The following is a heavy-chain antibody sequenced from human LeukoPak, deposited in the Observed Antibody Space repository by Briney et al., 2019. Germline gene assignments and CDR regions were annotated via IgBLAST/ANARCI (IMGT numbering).Heavy chain of an antibody. Sequence: SVKVSCKASGGTFSSYAISWVRQAPGQGLEWMGGIIPIFGTANYAQKFQGRVTITADKSTSTAYMELSSLRSEDTAVYYCARKNLLRSYLGPDDYWGQGSLVTVSS. CDR2: IIPIFGTA. J-gene: IGHJ4*02. CDR3: ARKNLLRSYLGPDDY. CDR1: GGTFSSYA. D-gene: IGHD3-3*01. V-gene: IGHV1-69*06.